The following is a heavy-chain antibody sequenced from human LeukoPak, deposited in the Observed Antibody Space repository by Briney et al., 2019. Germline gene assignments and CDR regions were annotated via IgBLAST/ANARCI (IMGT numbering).Heavy chain of an antibody. V-gene: IGHV1-69*05. Sequence: SVKVFCKASGGTFSSYAISWVRQAPGQGLEWMGGIIPIFGTANYAQKFQGRVTITTDESTSTAYMELSSLRSEDTAVYYCAESRTGTNWFDPWGQGTLVTVSS. J-gene: IGHJ5*02. D-gene: IGHD1-1*01. CDR3: AESRTGTNWFDP. CDR2: IIPIFGTA. CDR1: GGTFSSYA.